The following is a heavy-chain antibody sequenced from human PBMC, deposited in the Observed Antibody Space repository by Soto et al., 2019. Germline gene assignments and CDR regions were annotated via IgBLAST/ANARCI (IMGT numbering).Heavy chain of an antibody. J-gene: IGHJ4*02. CDR1: GFTFDDYS. V-gene: IGHV3-43*01. Sequence: GGSLRLSCAASGFTFDDYSMHWVRQAPGKGLEWVSLISWDGRSTYYADSVKGRFTISRDNSKNSLYLQMNSLTTEDTAFYYCGKDGSVSDYTYLDYWGQGALVTVSS. CDR3: GKDGSVSDYTYLDY. D-gene: IGHD4-17*01. CDR2: ISWDGRST.